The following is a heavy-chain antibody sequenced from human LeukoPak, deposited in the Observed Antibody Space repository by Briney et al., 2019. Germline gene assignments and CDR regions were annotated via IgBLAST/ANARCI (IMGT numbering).Heavy chain of an antibody. CDR1: GFTFSSYA. CDR2: ISGGGLST. Sequence: GGSLRLSCAASGFTFSSYAMSWVRQAPGKGLEWVSGISGGGLSTYYADSVKGRFTISRDNSKNTLFLQMHSLRAEDTAVFYCAKIHNYGSGNDAFDVWGQGTMVTVSS. J-gene: IGHJ3*01. CDR3: AKIHNYGSGNDAFDV. D-gene: IGHD3-10*01. V-gene: IGHV3-23*01.